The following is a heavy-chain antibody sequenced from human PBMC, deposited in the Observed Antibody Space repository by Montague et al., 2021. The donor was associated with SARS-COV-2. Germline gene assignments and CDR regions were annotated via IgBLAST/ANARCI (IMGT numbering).Heavy chain of an antibody. J-gene: IGHJ5*02. CDR3: ASHPSVLLWSGELLSDRFDP. Sequence: SETLSLTCTVSGGSISSSSYYWGWIRQPPGKGLEWIGSIYYSGSTYYNPSLKSRVTISVDTSKNQFSLKLSSVTAADTAVYYCASHPSVLLWSGELLSDRFDPWGQGTLVTVSS. CDR2: IYYSGST. CDR1: GGSISSSSYY. V-gene: IGHV4-39*01. D-gene: IGHD3-10*01.